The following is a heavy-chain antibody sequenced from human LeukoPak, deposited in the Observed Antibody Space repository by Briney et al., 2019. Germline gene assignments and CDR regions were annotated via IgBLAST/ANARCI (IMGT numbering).Heavy chain of an antibody. CDR3: ASSPYSSSWLPDY. Sequence: TGGSLRLSCAASGFTFSSYSMNWVRQAPGKGLEWVSSISSSSSYIYHADPVKGRFTISRDNAKNSLYLQMNSLRAEDTAVYYCASSPYSSSWLPDYWGQGTLVTVSS. J-gene: IGHJ4*02. V-gene: IGHV3-21*01. D-gene: IGHD6-13*01. CDR1: GFTFSSYS. CDR2: ISSSSSYI.